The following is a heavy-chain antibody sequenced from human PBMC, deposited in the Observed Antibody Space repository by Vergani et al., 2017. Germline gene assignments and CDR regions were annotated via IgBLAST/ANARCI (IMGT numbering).Heavy chain of an antibody. Sequence: QVQLVESGGGVVQPGRSLRLSCAASGFTFSSYGMHWVRQVPGKGLEWVAVIWYDGSNKYYADSVKGRFTISRDNSKNTLYLQMNSLRAEDTAVYYCARDRIAAAGNLDYWGQGTLVTVSS. J-gene: IGHJ4*02. CDR3: ARDRIAAAGNLDY. V-gene: IGHV3-33*01. CDR1: GFTFSSYG. D-gene: IGHD6-13*01. CDR2: IWYDGSNK.